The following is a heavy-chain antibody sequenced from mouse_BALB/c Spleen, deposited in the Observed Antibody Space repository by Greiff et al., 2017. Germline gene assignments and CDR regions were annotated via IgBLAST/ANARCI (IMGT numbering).Heavy chain of an antibody. CDR3: AKGIGTGAMDY. D-gene: IGHD2-14*01. J-gene: IGHJ4*01. V-gene: IGHV1S135*01. CDR2: T. Sequence: TSYNQKFKGKATLTVDKSSSTAYMHLNSLTSEDSAVYYCAKGIGTGAMDYWGQGTSVTVSS.